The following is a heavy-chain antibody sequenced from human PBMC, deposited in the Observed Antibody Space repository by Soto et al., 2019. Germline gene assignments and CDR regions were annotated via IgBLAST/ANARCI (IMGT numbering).Heavy chain of an antibody. J-gene: IGHJ5*02. CDR3: PRRGNQSADWFDH. V-gene: IGHV1-69*06. Sequence: QVQLVQSGAEVKTPGSSVRVSCKASGGTFNSFSIDWVRQAPGQGFEWMGGIIPMSGRPNYAQRFQGRVAFSADKFTNTVYMEVNSLTYEDTAVYYCPRRGNQSADWFDHWGQGTLVTVSS. CDR2: IIPMSGRP. CDR1: GGTFNSFS.